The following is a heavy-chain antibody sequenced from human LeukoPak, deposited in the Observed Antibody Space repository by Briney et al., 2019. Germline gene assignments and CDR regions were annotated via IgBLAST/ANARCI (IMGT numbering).Heavy chain of an antibody. CDR2: INSDGSST. CDR3: ASPLAEEVDILTGYHY. J-gene: IGHJ4*02. Sequence: PGGSLRLSCAASGFTFSSYWMHWVRQAPGKGLVWVSRINSDGSSTNYADSVKGRFTISRDNAKNSLYLQMNSLRAEDTAVYYCASPLAEEVDILTGYHYWGQGTLVTVSS. D-gene: IGHD3-9*01. V-gene: IGHV3-74*01. CDR1: GFTFSSYW.